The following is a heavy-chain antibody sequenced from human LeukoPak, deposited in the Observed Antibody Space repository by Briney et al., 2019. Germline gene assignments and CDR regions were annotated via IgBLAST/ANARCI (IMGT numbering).Heavy chain of an antibody. CDR3: AREYGSGSYTGIGY. CDR2: ISAYNSAYNGNT. Sequence: ASVKVSCKASGYTFINYGITWVRQAPGQGLEWMGWISAYNSAYNGNTHYAQKLQGRVTMTTDTSTDTGYMELRSLRSDDTAVYYCAREYGSGSYTGIGYWGQGTLVTVSS. D-gene: IGHD3-10*01. CDR1: GYTFINYG. J-gene: IGHJ4*02. V-gene: IGHV1-18*01.